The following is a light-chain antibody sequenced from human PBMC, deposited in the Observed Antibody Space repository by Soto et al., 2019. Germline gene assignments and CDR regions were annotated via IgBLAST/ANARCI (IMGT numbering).Light chain of an antibody. J-gene: IGLJ3*02. CDR1: GSNFGTSY. CDR2: AND. Sequence: QSVLTQPPSASGTPGQRVTISCSGSGSNFGTSYVYWYQQLPGTAPKLLIYANDQRPSGVPDRFSGSKSGTSASLAISGLGSEDEADYYCAAWDDSLSARVFGGGTKLAVL. V-gene: IGLV1-47*01. CDR3: AAWDDSLSARV.